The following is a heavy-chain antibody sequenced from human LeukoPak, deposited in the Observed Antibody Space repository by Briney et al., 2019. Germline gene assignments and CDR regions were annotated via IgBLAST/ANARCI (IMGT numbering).Heavy chain of an antibody. CDR2: IIPDVGTA. Sequence: ASVKVSCKASGGTFSSHTISWVRQAPGQGLEWMGGIIPDVGTANYAQKFRGRVTITADESTSTAYMELSSLRSEDTAVYYCARGGLGRDGYNYLGYFDYWGQGTLVTVSS. CDR3: ARGGLGRDGYNYLGYFDY. D-gene: IGHD5-24*01. V-gene: IGHV1-69*13. CDR1: GGTFSSHT. J-gene: IGHJ4*02.